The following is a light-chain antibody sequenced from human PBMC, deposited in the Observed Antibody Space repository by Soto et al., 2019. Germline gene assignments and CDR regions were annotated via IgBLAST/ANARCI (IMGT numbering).Light chain of an antibody. CDR1: SSDVGAYNY. Sequence: QSVLTQSASVSGSPGQSITISCTGNSSDVGAYNYVSWYQQHPGKAPKLMIYEVSNRPSGVSNRVSGSKSGNTASLTISGLQGEDVADYYCSSYTGSSTPDVLVTGTKLTVL. J-gene: IGLJ1*01. V-gene: IGLV2-14*01. CDR2: EVS. CDR3: SSYTGSSTPDV.